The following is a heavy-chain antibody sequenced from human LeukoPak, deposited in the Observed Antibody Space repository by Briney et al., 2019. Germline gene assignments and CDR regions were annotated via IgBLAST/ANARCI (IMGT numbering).Heavy chain of an antibody. D-gene: IGHD2/OR15-2a*01. CDR1: AGSLSSGGYY. V-gene: IGHV4-31*03. CDR3: ARKGNGIYYFDY. CDR2: IYNTGST. Sequence: PSETLSLTCTVSAGSLSSGGYYWSWIRQLPGKGLEWIEYIYNTGSTYYNPSLQSRVTVSVDTSKNQFSLKLSSVTAADTAVYYCARKGNGIYYFDYWGQGTLVTVSS. J-gene: IGHJ4*01.